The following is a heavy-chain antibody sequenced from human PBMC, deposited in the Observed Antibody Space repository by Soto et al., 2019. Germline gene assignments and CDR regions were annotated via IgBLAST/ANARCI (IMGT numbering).Heavy chain of an antibody. CDR3: DRGKSLWFGPYYFDY. V-gene: IGHV4-34*01. D-gene: IGHD3-10*01. Sequence: QVQLQQWGAGLLKPSETLSLTCAVYGGSFSGYYWSWIRQPPGNGLEWIGEINHSGSTNYNPSLKSRVTISVDTSKNQFSLKLSSVTAADTAVYYCDRGKSLWFGPYYFDYWGQGTLVTVSS. CDR1: GGSFSGYY. CDR2: INHSGST. J-gene: IGHJ4*02.